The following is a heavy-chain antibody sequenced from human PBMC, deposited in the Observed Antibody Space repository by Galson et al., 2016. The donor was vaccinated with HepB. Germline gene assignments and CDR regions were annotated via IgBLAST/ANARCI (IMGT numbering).Heavy chain of an antibody. D-gene: IGHD6-19*01. J-gene: IGHJ6*02. CDR2: INGGSSTI. CDR3: AREQWLVPGYYYYGMDV. V-gene: IGHV3-48*01. CDR1: GFTFSSYS. Sequence: SLRLSCAASGFTFSSYSMNWVRQAPGKGLEWVSYINGGSSTIYYADSVKGRLTISRDNAQNSLYLQMNSLRAEDTAVYYCAREQWLVPGYYYYGMDVWGQGTTVTVSS.